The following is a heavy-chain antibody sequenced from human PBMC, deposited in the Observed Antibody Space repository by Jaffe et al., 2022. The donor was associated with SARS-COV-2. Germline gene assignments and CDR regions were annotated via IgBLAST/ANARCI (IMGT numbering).Heavy chain of an antibody. CDR2: ISYDGSNK. Sequence: QVQLVESGGGVVQPGRSLRLSCAASGFTFSSYGMHWVRQAPGKGLEWVAVISYDGSNKYYADSVKGRFTISRDNSKNTLYLQMNSLRAEDTAVYYCAKEIVGEFDYWGQGTLVTVSS. J-gene: IGHJ4*02. V-gene: IGHV3-30*18. CDR1: GFTFSSYG. D-gene: IGHD1-26*01. CDR3: AKEIVGEFDY.